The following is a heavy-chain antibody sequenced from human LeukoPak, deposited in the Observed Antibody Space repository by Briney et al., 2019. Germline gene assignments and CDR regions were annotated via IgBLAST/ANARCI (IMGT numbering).Heavy chain of an antibody. CDR2: INTDESGT. V-gene: IGHV3-74*01. Sequence: GGSLRLSCAASGFTFSNYWMHWVRQAPGEGLVWVSRINTDESGTSYADSVKGRFTISRDNAKNTLYLQMISLRPEDTAVYYCARDGPLPDYWGQGTLVTVSS. CDR1: GFTFSNYW. CDR3: ARDGPLPDY. D-gene: IGHD1-26*01. J-gene: IGHJ4*02.